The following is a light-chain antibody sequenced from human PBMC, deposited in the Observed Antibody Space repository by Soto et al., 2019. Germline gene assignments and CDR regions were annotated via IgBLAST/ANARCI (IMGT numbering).Light chain of an antibody. V-gene: IGKV4-1*01. J-gene: IGKJ4*01. CDR3: QQRSNWPPLT. Sequence: DIVMTQSPASLAVSLGERATINCKSSQSVLYSSNNKNYLTWYQHKPGQPPKLLIYWASTRKSGVPDRFSGSGSGTDFTLTISSLEPEDFAVYYCQQRSNWPPLTFGGGTKVDNK. CDR2: WAS. CDR1: QSVLYSSNNKNY.